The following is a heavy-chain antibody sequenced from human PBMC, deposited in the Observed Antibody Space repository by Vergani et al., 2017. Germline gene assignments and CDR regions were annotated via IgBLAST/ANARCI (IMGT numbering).Heavy chain of an antibody. D-gene: IGHD2-15*01. V-gene: IGHV3-30*02. CDR3: ARDLAYCHEGSCAL. J-gene: IGHJ4*02. CDR1: GFTFNRYG. Sequence: QVQLLQSGGGVFQPGGSLRLSCVASGFTFNRYGMQWVRQAPGKGLEWVAYVLFDGSNEYYADSVKGRFIVSRDNSNDALYLQMNSLRTDDTAVYYCARDLAYCHEGSCALWGQGSVVTVSS. CDR2: VLFDGSNE.